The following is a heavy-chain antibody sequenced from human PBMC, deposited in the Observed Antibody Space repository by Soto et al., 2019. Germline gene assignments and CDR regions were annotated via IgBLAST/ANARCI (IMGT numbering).Heavy chain of an antibody. D-gene: IGHD3-3*01. J-gene: IGHJ5*02. Sequence: EVQVVESGGGLVKPGGSLRLSCAVSGFTFSTYSMNWVRQAPGKGLEWVSFISAGSSYIDYADSVKGRFTISRDNAKNSLYLQMNSRRVEDTAVYFCARDGDVSMSILGVDRNWLDPWGQGTLVTVSS. CDR1: GFTFSTYS. CDR2: ISAGSSYI. CDR3: ARDGDVSMSILGVDRNWLDP. V-gene: IGHV3-21*01.